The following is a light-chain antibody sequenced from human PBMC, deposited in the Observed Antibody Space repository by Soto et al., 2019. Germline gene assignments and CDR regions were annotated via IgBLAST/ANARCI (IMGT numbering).Light chain of an antibody. V-gene: IGLV2-23*03. J-gene: IGLJ2*01. CDR3: CSYVGSSTFVV. CDR2: EGS. Sequence: QSALTQPASVSGSPGQSITISCTGTSSDVGSYNLVSWYQQYPGKAPKLMIYEGSKRPSGVSNRFSGSKSGNTASLIISGLQAEDEADYHCCSYVGSSTFVVFGGGTKVTVL. CDR1: SSDVGSYNL.